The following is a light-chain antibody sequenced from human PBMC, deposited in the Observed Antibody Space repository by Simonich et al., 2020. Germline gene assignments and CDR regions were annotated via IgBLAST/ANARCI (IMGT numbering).Light chain of an antibody. CDR2: EDN. CDR3: QSYDSSNHVV. CDR1: SGSIASNY. V-gene: IGLV6-57*03. Sequence: NFMLTQPHSVSESPGKTVTISCTRSSGSIASNYVQWHQQRPGSAPTTVIYEDNQRPSGVPARFSGSIDSSSNSASLTISGLKTEDEADYYCQSYDSSNHVVFGGGTKLTVL. J-gene: IGLJ2*01.